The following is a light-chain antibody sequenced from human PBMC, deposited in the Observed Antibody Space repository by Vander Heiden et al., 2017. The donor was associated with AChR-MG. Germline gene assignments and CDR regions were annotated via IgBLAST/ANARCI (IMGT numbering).Light chain of an antibody. V-gene: IGKV1-5*03. Sequence: DIQMTQSPSTLSASVGDRVTITCRASQIISSWLAWYQQKPGKAPKLLIYKASSIESGVPSRFSGSGSGTEFTLTISSLQPDDFATYYCQQYHSSPITFGQGTRLEIK. CDR2: KAS. CDR1: QIISSW. CDR3: QQYHSSPIT. J-gene: IGKJ5*01.